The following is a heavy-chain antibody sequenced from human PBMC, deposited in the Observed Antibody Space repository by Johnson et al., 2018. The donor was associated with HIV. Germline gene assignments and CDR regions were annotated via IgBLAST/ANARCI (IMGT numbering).Heavy chain of an antibody. J-gene: IGHJ3*02. V-gene: IGHV3-33*01. D-gene: IGHD3-10*01. Sequence: QVQLVESGGGVVQPGRSLRLSCAASGFTFSSYGMHWVRQAPGKGLEWVAVIWYDGSNKYYADSVKGRLTISRDNAKNSLYLQMNSLRAEDTAVYYCARDGSGTPKAFDIWGQGTMVTVSS. CDR1: GFTFSSYG. CDR3: ARDGSGTPKAFDI. CDR2: IWYDGSNK.